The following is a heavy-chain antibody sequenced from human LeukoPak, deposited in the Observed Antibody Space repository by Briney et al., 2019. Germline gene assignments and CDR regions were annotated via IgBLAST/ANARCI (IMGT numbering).Heavy chain of an antibody. Sequence: PGGSLRLSCAASGFTFTSYAMTWVRQAPGKGLEWVAVIWYDGSNKYYADSVKGRFTISRDNSKNTLYLQMNSLRAEDTAVYYCAGDSSVTPPLGMDVWGQGTTVTVSS. CDR2: IWYDGSNK. J-gene: IGHJ6*02. CDR1: GFTFTSYA. CDR3: AGDSSVTPPLGMDV. D-gene: IGHD4-11*01. V-gene: IGHV3-33*08.